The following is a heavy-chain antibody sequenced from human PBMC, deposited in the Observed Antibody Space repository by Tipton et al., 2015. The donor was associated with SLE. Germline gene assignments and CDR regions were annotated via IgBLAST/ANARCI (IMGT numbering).Heavy chain of an antibody. J-gene: IGHJ6*03. Sequence: LRLSCAVYGGSFSGYHWSWIRQTPGKGLEWIAEINHSGSTNYNPSLKSRVTISVDTSKNQFSLRLNSVTAADTALYYCARGKNYFGSGTFQYYYYYMDVWDKGTTVTVSS. D-gene: IGHD3-10*01. CDR1: GGSFSGYH. CDR3: ARGKNYFGSGTFQYYYYYMDV. CDR2: INHSGST. V-gene: IGHV4-34*01.